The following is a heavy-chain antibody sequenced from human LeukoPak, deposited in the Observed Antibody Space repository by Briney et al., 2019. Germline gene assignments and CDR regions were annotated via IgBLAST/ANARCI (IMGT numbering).Heavy chain of an antibody. CDR1: GYSISSGYY. CDR2: IFHSGIT. CDR3: ARLGLNSGYDEFDY. Sequence: SETLSLTCSVSGYSISSGYYWGWIRQPPGKGLEWIGSIFHSGITYYNSSLKSRVNISFDTSNNQFSLRLSSVTAADTAVYYCARLGLNSGYDEFDYWGQGTLVTVSS. J-gene: IGHJ4*02. D-gene: IGHD5-12*01. V-gene: IGHV4-38-2*02.